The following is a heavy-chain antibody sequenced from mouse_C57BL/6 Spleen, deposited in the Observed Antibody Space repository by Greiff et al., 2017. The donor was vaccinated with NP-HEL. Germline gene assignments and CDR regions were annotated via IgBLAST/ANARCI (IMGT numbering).Heavy chain of an antibody. CDR2: INPNYGTT. CDR3: EKNGRSDEAMDY. J-gene: IGHJ4*01. Sequence: VQLQQSGPELVKPGASVKISCKASGYSFTDYNMNWVKQSHGQSLEWIGVINPNYGTTSYNQKFKGKATLTVDQSSSTAYMQLNSLTSEDSAVEYGEKNGRSDEAMDYWGQGTSVTVSS. D-gene: IGHD1-1*01. CDR1: GYSFTDYN. V-gene: IGHV1-39*01.